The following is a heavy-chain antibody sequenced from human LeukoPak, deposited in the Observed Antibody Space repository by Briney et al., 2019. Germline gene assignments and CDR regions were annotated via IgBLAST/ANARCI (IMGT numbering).Heavy chain of an antibody. Sequence: GGSLRLSCAASGFTFSRYWMSWVRQAPGKGLEWLANIKHDGSEKYYVDSVKGRFTISRDNAKNSLYLQMNSLRAEDTAVYYCASDRIAVAGTESWGQGILVTVSS. CDR2: IKHDGSEK. J-gene: IGHJ5*02. CDR3: ASDRIAVAGTES. D-gene: IGHD6-19*01. V-gene: IGHV3-7*01. CDR1: GFTFSRYW.